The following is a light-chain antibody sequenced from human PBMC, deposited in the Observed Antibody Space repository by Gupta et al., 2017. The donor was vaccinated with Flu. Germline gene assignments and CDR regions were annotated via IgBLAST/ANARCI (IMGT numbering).Light chain of an antibody. Sequence: GTLSLSPGEGDTLSCRASQSVSSSYIAWYQQKPGQAPRLLIYGASSRATGIPDRFSGSGSGTDFTRTISRLEPEDFAVYYCQQYGNSPRFTFGPGTKVDSK. CDR1: QSVSSSY. V-gene: IGKV3-20*01. CDR2: GAS. J-gene: IGKJ3*01. CDR3: QQYGNSPRFT.